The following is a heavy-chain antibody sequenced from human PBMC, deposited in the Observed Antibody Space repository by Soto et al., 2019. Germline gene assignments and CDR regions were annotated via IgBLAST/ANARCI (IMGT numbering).Heavy chain of an antibody. CDR3: ARDGEYSSGWYSFDL. V-gene: IGHV4-4*07. Sequence: LSLTCTVPGDSISNYYWSWIRQPAGKGLEWIGRMYVTGTTYYNPSLKSRVSMSVDTSKNQFSLRLTSVTAADTAIYYCARDGEYSSGWYSFDLWGQGTLVTVSS. J-gene: IGHJ4*01. CDR1: GDSISNYY. D-gene: IGHD6-19*01. CDR2: MYVTGTT.